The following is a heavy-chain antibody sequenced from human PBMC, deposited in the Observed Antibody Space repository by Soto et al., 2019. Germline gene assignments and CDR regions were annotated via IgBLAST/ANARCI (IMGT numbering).Heavy chain of an antibody. CDR1: GYTFTNYG. Sequence: QVQLVQSGAEVKKPGASVKVSCKASGYTFTNYGINWVRQAPGQGPEWIGWISGYNGETKYAQSLHGRATMTTDTSTSTAYMELRSLRSDDTAVYYCARGGSSWSAEYYQHWGQGTLVIVSS. D-gene: IGHD6-13*01. CDR3: ARGGSSWSAEYYQH. J-gene: IGHJ1*01. CDR2: ISGYNGET. V-gene: IGHV1-18*01.